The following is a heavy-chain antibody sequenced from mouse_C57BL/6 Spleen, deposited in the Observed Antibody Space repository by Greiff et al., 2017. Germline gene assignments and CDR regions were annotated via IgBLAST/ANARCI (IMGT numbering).Heavy chain of an antibody. CDR1: GYAFSSSW. CDR3: ARSGVTIKGYGDV. J-gene: IGHJ1*03. CDR2: IYPGDGDT. Sequence: VQLQQSGPELVKPGASVKISCKASGYAFSSSWMNWVKQRPGKGLEWIGRIYPGDGDTNYNGKFKGKATLTADKSSSTAYMQLSSLTSEDSAVYFCARSGVTIKGYGDVWGTGTTVTVSS. V-gene: IGHV1-82*01. D-gene: IGHD2-12*01.